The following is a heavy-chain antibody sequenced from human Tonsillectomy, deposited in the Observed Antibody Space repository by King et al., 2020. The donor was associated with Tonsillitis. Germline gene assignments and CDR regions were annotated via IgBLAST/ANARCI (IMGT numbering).Heavy chain of an antibody. D-gene: IGHD1-26*01. CDR3: TTDKGTGSYYRPFDY. Sequence: VQLVESGGGLVKPGGSLRVSCAASGFTFSNAWMSWVRQAPGKGLEWVGRIKSKTEGGTTDYAAPVKGRFTISRDDSKNTLYLQMNRLRTEDTAVYYCTTDKGTGSYYRPFDYWGQGTLVTVSS. V-gene: IGHV3-15*01. J-gene: IGHJ4*02. CDR1: GFTFSNAW. CDR2: IKSKTEGGTT.